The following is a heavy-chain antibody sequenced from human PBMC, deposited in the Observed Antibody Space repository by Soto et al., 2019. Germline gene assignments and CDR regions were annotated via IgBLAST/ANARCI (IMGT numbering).Heavy chain of an antibody. CDR1: GYIFTSYG. D-gene: IGHD3-9*01. CDR2: ISGYNGHA. J-gene: IGHJ6*02. Sequence: QVLVVQSGAEVRKIGASVKVSCKASGYIFTSYGLSWVRQAPGQGLEWMGWISGYNGHAIYAEKMQGRVTMTTDTSTRTADMELRSLRSDDTAVYYCARVPHNFNWVPYGLDVWGQGTTVTVSS. CDR3: ARVPHNFNWVPYGLDV. V-gene: IGHV1-18*04.